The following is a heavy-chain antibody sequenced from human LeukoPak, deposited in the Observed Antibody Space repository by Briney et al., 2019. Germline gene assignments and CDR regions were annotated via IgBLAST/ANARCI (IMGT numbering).Heavy chain of an antibody. CDR1: GHTFTSYY. J-gene: IGHJ6*02. CDR2: INPSGGST. CDR3: ARVGYYDSSGYRPGYYYYYGMDV. Sequence: AASVKVSCKASGHTFTSYYMHWVRQAPGQGLEWMGIINPSGGSTSYAQKFQGRVTMTRDTSTSTVYMELSSLRSEDTAVYYCARVGYYDSSGYRPGYYYYYGMDVWGQGTTVTVSS. V-gene: IGHV1-46*01. D-gene: IGHD3-22*01.